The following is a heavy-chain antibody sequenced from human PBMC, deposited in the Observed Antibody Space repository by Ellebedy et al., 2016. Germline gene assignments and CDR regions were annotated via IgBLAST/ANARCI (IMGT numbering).Heavy chain of an antibody. CDR1: GGSFSGYY. V-gene: IGHV4-59*08. CDR2: IYYSGST. CDR3: ARTDYYDRGRLFDY. J-gene: IGHJ4*02. D-gene: IGHD3-22*01. Sequence: SETLSLTCAVYGGSFSGYYWSWIRQPPGKGQEWIGYIYYSGSTNYNPSLKSRVTISVDTSKNQFSLKLSSVTAADTAVYYCARTDYYDRGRLFDYWGQGTLVTVSS.